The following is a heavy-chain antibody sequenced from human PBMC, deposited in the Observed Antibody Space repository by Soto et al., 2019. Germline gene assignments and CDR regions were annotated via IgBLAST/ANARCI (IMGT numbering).Heavy chain of an antibody. CDR2: ISSSSSYI. Sequence: GGALRLSCSASGFTFISYAMHWVRQAPGKGLEWVSSISSSSSYIYYADSVKGRFTISRDNAKNSLYLQMNSLRAEDTAVYYCARQIAYYYDSSDHWYFDLWGRGTLVTDSS. CDR1: GFTFISYA. D-gene: IGHD3-22*01. V-gene: IGHV3-21*01. J-gene: IGHJ2*01. CDR3: ARQIAYYYDSSDHWYFDL.